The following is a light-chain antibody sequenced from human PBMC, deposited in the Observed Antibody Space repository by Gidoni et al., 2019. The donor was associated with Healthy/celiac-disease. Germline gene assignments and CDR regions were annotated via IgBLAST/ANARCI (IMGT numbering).Light chain of an antibody. CDR3: AAWDDSLNGLWV. Sequence: QSVPTQPPSASGTPGQRVTISCSGSSSNIGSNTVNWYQQLPGTAPELLLYSNNQRPSGVPDRFSGSKSGTSASLAISGLQAEDEADYYCAAWDDSLNGLWVFGGGTKLTVL. CDR2: SNN. CDR1: SSNIGSNT. V-gene: IGLV1-44*01. J-gene: IGLJ3*02.